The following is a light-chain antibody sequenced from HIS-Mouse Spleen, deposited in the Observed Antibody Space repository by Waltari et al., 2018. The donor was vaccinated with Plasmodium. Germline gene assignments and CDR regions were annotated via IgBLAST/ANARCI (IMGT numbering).Light chain of an antibody. CDR3: QQYNNWSFT. CDR1: QRVSSN. V-gene: IGKV3-15*01. CDR2: GAS. Sequence: EIVMTQSPATLSVSPGERATLSCRASQRVSSNLAWYQQKPGQAPRLLIYGASTRATGIPARFGGSGSGTEFTLTISSLQSEDFAVYYCQQYNNWSFTFGPGTKVDIK. J-gene: IGKJ3*01.